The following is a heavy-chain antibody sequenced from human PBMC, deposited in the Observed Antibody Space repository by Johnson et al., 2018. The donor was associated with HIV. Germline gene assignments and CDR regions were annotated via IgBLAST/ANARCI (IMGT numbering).Heavy chain of an antibody. J-gene: IGHJ3*02. D-gene: IGHD1-26*01. CDR3: GSYAFDI. Sequence: VQLVESGGGLVQPGGSLRLSCAASGFTFSSYWMSWVRQAPGKGLEWVSGISWNSGSIGYADSVKGRFTISRDNAKNSLYLQMNSLRAEDTALYYCGSYAFDIWGQGTMVTVSS. V-gene: IGHV3-9*01. CDR1: GFTFSSYW. CDR2: ISWNSGSI.